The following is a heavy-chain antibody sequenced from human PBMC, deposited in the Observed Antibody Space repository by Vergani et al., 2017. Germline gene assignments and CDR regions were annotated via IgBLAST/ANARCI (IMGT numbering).Heavy chain of an antibody. D-gene: IGHD6-13*01. CDR1: GGSVRTSIGYY. CDR3: ARGSRAEGGSGPDK. J-gene: IGHJ4*02. Sequence: QVQLQESGPGLVKPSQTLSLSCTVSGGSVRTSIGYYWTWLRQPAGKTLEWIGEIFSSGTTNYNPSFKNGVTMSDDTSKNQFSLKLNSVTAADTAVYYCARGSRAEGGSGPDKWGQGTLVTVSS. CDR2: IFSSGTT. V-gene: IGHV4-61*02.